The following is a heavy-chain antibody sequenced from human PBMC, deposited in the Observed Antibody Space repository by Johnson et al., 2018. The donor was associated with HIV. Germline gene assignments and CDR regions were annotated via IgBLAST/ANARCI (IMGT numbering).Heavy chain of an antibody. Sequence: QMLLVESGGGVVQPGRSLRLSCAASGFSLSDYAIHWVRQAPVKGLEWVGVMSYDGSKENYADSVKGRFTISRDNSKNTVYLQMNTLRPEDTAVYYCATPQGWSTLDAFDIWGQGTMVTVSS. D-gene: IGHD2-15*01. V-gene: IGHV3-30-3*01. CDR3: ATPQGWSTLDAFDI. CDR2: MSYDGSKE. CDR1: GFSLSDYA. J-gene: IGHJ3*02.